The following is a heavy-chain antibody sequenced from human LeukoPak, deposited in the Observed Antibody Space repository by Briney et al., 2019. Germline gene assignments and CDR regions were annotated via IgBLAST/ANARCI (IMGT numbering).Heavy chain of an antibody. Sequence: ASVKVSCKASGYTFTSYYMHWVRQAPGQGLVWMGIINPSGGSTSYAQKFQGRVTMTRDTSTSTVYMELSSLRSEDTAVYYCARDVAIAAAGYYFDYWGQGTLVTVSS. CDR2: INPSGGST. D-gene: IGHD6-13*01. V-gene: IGHV1-46*01. CDR3: ARDVAIAAAGYYFDY. J-gene: IGHJ4*02. CDR1: GYTFTSYY.